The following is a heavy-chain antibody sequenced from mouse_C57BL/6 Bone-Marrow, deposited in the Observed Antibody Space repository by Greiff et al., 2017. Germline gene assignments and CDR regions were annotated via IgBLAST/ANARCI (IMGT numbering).Heavy chain of an antibody. CDR3: ARHNYSNFYYAMDY. Sequence: EVQLVESGGDLVKPGGSLKLSCAASGFTFSSYGMSWVRQTPDKRLEWVATISSGGSYTDYPDSVKGRFTIASDNAKNTLYLQMSSLKSEDTAMYYCARHNYSNFYYAMDYWGQGTSVTVSS. V-gene: IGHV5-6*01. J-gene: IGHJ4*01. CDR2: ISSGGSYT. D-gene: IGHD2-5*01. CDR1: GFTFSSYG.